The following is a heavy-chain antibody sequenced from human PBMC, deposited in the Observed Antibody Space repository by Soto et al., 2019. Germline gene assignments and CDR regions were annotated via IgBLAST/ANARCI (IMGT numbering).Heavy chain of an antibody. D-gene: IGHD1-1*01. V-gene: IGHV1-18*01. J-gene: IGHJ4*02. CDR1: GYAFTTYG. CDR3: ARGRYGDY. Sequence: QVHLVQSGAEVKKPGASVKVSCKGSGYAFTTYGITWVRQAPGQGLELMGWISAHNGKTNYARKLQGRVTVTRDTSTSTAYMELRSLRSDDTAVYYCARGRYGDYWGQGALVTVSS. CDR2: ISAHNGKT.